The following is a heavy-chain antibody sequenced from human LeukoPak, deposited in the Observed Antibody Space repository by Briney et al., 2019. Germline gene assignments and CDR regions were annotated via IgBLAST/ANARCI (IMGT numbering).Heavy chain of an antibody. CDR1: GGSFSGYY. V-gene: IGHV4-34*01. Sequence: SETLSLTCVVYGGSFSGYYWSWIRQPPGKGLEWIGEINHSGSTNYNPSLKSRVTISVDTSKNQFSLKLTSVTAADTAVYYCARTYSCLDYWGQGTLVTVSS. CDR3: ARTYSCLDY. CDR2: INHSGST. D-gene: IGHD2-15*01. J-gene: IGHJ4*02.